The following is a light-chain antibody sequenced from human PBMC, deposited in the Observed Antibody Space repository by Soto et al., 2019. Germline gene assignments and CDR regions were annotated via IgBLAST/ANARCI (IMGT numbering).Light chain of an antibody. CDR1: PSVISSY. V-gene: IGKV3-20*01. CDR2: GAS. J-gene: IGKJ1*01. Sequence: EIMLTQSPGTLSLSPGEGATLSCRASPSVISSYLAWYQQKPGQAPRLLIYGASSRATGIPDSFSGSGSGTDFSLTISRLEPEDFAVYYCQQYASSPGTFGQGTKVEIK. CDR3: QQYASSPGT.